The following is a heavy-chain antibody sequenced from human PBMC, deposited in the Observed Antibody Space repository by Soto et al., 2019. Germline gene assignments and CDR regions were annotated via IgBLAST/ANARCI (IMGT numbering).Heavy chain of an antibody. CDR2: TRNKANSYTT. Sequence: PGGSLRLSCAASGFTFSDHYMDWVRQAPGKGLEWVGRTRNKANSYTTEYAASVKGRFTISRDDSKNSLFLQMNILKTEDTAVYYFGRITVNMVGSTQYYGMDVWGQGTTVTVSS. J-gene: IGHJ6*01. V-gene: IGHV3-72*01. CDR1: GFTFSDHY. CDR3: GRITVNMVGSTQYYGMDV. D-gene: IGHD4-17*01.